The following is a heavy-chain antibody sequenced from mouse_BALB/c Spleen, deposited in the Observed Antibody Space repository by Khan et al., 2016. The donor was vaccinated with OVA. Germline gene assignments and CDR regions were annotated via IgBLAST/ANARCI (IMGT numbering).Heavy chain of an antibody. CDR2: IYPFNDDT. CDR1: GYTFTSYV. CDR3: AKNYRYDVYFDY. V-gene: IGHV1S136*01. J-gene: IGHJ2*01. D-gene: IGHD2-14*01. Sequence: VQLQQSGPDLVKPGASVRMSCKASGYTFTSYVMHWLRQKPGQGLEWIGYIYPFNDDTKYNEKFKGKATLNSAKYSSTAYMELSSLTSEDSAVYYCAKNYRYDVYFDYWGQGTTLTVSS.